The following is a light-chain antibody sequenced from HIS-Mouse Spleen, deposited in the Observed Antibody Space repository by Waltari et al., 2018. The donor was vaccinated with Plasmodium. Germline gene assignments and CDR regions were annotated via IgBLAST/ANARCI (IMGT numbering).Light chain of an antibody. V-gene: IGLV3-1*01. Sequence: SYELTQPPSVSVSPGQTASITCSGDTLGYTYACWYQQKPGQSPVLVIYQDSKRPSGIPERFSGSNAGNTATLTISGTQAMDEADYYCQAWDSSTVVFGGGTKLTVL. CDR2: QDS. J-gene: IGLJ2*01. CDR3: QAWDSSTVV. CDR1: TLGYTY.